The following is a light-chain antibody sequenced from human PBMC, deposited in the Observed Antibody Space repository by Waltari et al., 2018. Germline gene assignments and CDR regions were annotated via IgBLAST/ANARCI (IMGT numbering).Light chain of an antibody. J-gene: IGKJ2*01. V-gene: IGKV1-5*03. Sequence: EIQMTQSPSTLSASVGARVTMTCRASQSISHWLAWYQQKPGKAPELLIYKESLLQSGVPSRFSGSGSGTEFTLTISSLQPADFATYYCQQYETYPYTFGQGTKVQMK. CDR3: QQYETYPYT. CDR1: QSISHW. CDR2: KES.